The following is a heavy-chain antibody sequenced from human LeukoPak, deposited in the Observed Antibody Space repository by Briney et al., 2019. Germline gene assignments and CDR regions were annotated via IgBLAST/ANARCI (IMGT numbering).Heavy chain of an antibody. V-gene: IGHV4-30-2*01. J-gene: IGHJ3*02. Sequence: SETLSLTCTVSGGSISSGGYYWSWIRQPPGKGLEWIGYIYHSGSTYYNPSLKSRVTISVDRSKNQFSLKLSSVTAADTAVYYCARDRTLRSVAARHDAFDIWGQGTMVTVSS. CDR1: GGSISSGGYY. CDR2: IYHSGST. D-gene: IGHD6-6*01. CDR3: ARDRTLRSVAARHDAFDI.